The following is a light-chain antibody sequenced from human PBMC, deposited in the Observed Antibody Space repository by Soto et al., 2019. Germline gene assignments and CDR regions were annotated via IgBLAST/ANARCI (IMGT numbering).Light chain of an antibody. J-gene: IGKJ1*01. Sequence: EIVFTQSPRTVSLSPGERATLSCRASQSVSSDSLAWYQHKLGQAPRLLIYGASTRATGIPARFSGSGSGTEFTLTISSLQSEDFAVYYCQQYNNWPQTFGQGTKVDI. V-gene: IGKV3-15*01. CDR3: QQYNNWPQT. CDR2: GAS. CDR1: QSVSSD.